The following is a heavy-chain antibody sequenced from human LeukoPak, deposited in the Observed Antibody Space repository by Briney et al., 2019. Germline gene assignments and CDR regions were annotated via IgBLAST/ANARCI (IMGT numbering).Heavy chain of an antibody. J-gene: IGHJ4*02. CDR1: GFTFSRYA. V-gene: IGHV3-30-3*01. Sequence: PGRSLRLSCAASGFTFSRYATHWVHQAPGKGLEWVAVISYDGSNEYYADSVKGRFTISRDSSENTLYLQMNSLRVEDTAVYYCARVGYYSSGPFSYFDYWGQGTLVTVSS. CDR3: ARVGYYSSGPFSYFDY. CDR2: ISYDGSNE. D-gene: IGHD3-10*01.